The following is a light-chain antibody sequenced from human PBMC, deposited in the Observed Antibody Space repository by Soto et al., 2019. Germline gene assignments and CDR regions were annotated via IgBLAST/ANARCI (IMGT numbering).Light chain of an antibody. CDR1: QDIKTY. J-gene: IGKJ3*01. CDR2: GTF. CDR3: QHFNNYPPFT. Sequence: AIQLTQSPSSLSASVGDRVSITCRASQDIKTYLAWYQQKEGKAPKLLISGTFTLQSGVPSRFNGSGSGTDFTLTISRLQPEDFATYYCQHFNNYPPFTFGPGTKVDLE. V-gene: IGKV1D-13*01.